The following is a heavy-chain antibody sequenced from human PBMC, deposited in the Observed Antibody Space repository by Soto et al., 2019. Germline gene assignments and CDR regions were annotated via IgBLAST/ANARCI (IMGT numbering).Heavy chain of an antibody. CDR1: GGTFSSYT. D-gene: IGHD3-10*01. J-gene: IGHJ6*02. CDR3: VRGSGSYSRMDV. CDR2: IIPILGIA. V-gene: IGHV1-69*02. Sequence: QVQLVQSGAEVKKPGSSVKVSCKASGGTFSSYTISWVRQAPGQGLECMGRIIPILGIANYAQKFQGRVTITADKSTSTAYMELSSLRSEDTAVYYCVRGSGSYSRMDVWGQGTTVTVSS.